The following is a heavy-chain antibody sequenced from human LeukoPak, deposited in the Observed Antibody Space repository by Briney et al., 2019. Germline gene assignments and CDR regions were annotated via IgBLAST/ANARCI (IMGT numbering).Heavy chain of an antibody. V-gene: IGHV4-59*12. D-gene: IGHD3-9*01. CDR3: ARERPLVGFDI. CDR1: GGSISSYY. J-gene: IGHJ3*02. Sequence: PSETLSLTCTVSGGSISSYYWSWIRQPAGKGLEWIGYIYHSGSTYYNPSLKSRVTISVDRSKNQFSLKLSSVTAADTAVYYCARERPLVGFDIWGQGTMVTVSS. CDR2: IYHSGST.